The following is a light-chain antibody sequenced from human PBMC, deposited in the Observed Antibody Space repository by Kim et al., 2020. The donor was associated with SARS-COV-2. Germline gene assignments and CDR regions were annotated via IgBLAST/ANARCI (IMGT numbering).Light chain of an antibody. CDR2: SAS. V-gene: IGKV4-1*01. CDR3: QQYCITPPYT. Sequence: DIVMTQSPDSLAVSLGERATINCKSSQSVFYSPNNKNYLAWYRQKPGQSPKLLIYSASTRASGVPNRFSGSGSWTDFTLTISSLQAEDVAVYYCQQYCITPPYTSGQGTKLEI. CDR1: QSVFYSPNNKNY. J-gene: IGKJ2*01.